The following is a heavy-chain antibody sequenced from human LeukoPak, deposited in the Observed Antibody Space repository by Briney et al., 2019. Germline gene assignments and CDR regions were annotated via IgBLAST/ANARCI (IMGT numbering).Heavy chain of an antibody. J-gene: IGHJ4*02. CDR2: IYYSGST. CDR3: AREDSTVRTYYFDY. CDR1: GGSISSYY. D-gene: IGHD4-17*01. V-gene: IGHV4-59*01. Sequence: KSSETLSLTRTVSGGSISSYYWSWIRQPPGKGLEWIGYIYYSGSTNYNPSLKSRVTISVDTSKNQFSLKLSSVTAADTAVYYCAREDSTVRTYYFDYWGQGTLVTVSS.